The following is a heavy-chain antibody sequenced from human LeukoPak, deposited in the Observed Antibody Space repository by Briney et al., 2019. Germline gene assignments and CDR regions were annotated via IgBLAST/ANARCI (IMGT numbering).Heavy chain of an antibody. CDR2: MEYGGSHE. Sequence: GGSLRLSCAASGFNFRSYAMHWVRQAPGKGLEWVAFMEYGGSHESHTESVKGRFTISRDNSKNTLYLEMKSLRTDDTALYYCAKAERAVYYDRSGYVRLAYWGQGTLVTVSS. CDR3: AKAERAVYYDRSGYVRLAY. J-gene: IGHJ4*02. V-gene: IGHV3-30*02. D-gene: IGHD3-22*01. CDR1: GFNFRSYA.